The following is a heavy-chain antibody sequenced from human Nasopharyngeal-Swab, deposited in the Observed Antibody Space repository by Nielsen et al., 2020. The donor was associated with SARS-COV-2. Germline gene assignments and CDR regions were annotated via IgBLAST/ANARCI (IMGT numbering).Heavy chain of an antibody. CDR2: IYPGDSDT. J-gene: IGHJ4*02. CDR3: ARRSSYYDFWGGYYVFDY. D-gene: IGHD3-3*01. Sequence: KVSCKGSGYSLTSYWIGWVRQMPGKGLEWMGIIYPGDSDTRYSPSFQGQVTISADKSISTAYLQWSSLKASDTAMYYCARRSSYYDFWGGYYVFDYWGQGTLVTVSS. CDR1: GYSLTSYW. V-gene: IGHV5-51*01.